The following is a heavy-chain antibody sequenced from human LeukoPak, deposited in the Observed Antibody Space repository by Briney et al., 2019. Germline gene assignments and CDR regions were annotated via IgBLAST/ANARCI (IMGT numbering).Heavy chain of an antibody. Sequence: PSETLSVTCTVSGGSISSSSYYWGWIRQPPGKGLEWIGSIYYSGSTYYNPSLKSRVTISVDTSKNQFSLKLSSVTAADTAVYYCARDHSSSSGAYYFDYWGQGTLVTVSS. J-gene: IGHJ4*02. V-gene: IGHV4-39*07. CDR3: ARDHSSSSGAYYFDY. D-gene: IGHD6-6*01. CDR1: GGSISSSSYY. CDR2: IYYSGST.